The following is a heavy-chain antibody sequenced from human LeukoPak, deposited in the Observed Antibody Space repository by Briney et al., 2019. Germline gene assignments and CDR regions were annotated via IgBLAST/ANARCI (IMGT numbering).Heavy chain of an antibody. CDR2: ISSISSTI. V-gene: IGHV3-48*04. J-gene: IGHJ4*02. CDR1: GFTFSDYT. CDR3: ARESHMWFTSLDY. Sequence: GGSLRLSCEASGFTFSDYTMNWVRQAPGKGLEWVSYISSISSTIYYTDSVKGRFSISRDNAKNTLYLQMNSLTAEDTAVYYCARESHMWFTSLDYWGQGTLVTVSS. D-gene: IGHD2-21*01.